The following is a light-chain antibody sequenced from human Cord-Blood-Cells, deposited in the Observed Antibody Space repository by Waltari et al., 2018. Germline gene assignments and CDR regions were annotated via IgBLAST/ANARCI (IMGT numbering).Light chain of an antibody. J-gene: IGKJ1*01. Sequence: DIQMTQSPSTLSASVGDSVTITCRASQSISSWLAWYQQKPGKAPKLLIYKASSLESGVPSRFSGSGSGTEFTLTISSLQPDDFATYYCQQYNSQGTFGQGTKVEIK. CDR2: KAS. V-gene: IGKV1-5*03. CDR1: QSISSW. CDR3: QQYNSQGT.